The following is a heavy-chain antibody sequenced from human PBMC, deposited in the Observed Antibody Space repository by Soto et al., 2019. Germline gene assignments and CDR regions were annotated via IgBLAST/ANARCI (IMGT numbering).Heavy chain of an antibody. CDR1: GYTFTSYY. CDR2: INPSGGST. Sequence: ASVKVSCKASGYTFTSYYMHWVRQAPGQGLEWMGIINPSGGSTSYAQKFQGRVTMTRDTSTSTVYMELSSLRSEDTAVYYCARDGGRGVVVVAATLGNAFDIWGQGTMVTVSS. CDR3: ARDGGRGVVVVAATLGNAFDI. D-gene: IGHD2-15*01. J-gene: IGHJ3*02. V-gene: IGHV1-46*03.